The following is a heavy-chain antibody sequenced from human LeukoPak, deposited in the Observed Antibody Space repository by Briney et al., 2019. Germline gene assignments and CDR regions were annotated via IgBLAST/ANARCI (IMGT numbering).Heavy chain of an antibody. V-gene: IGHV4-59*01. CDR3: ARVWLRDAFDI. D-gene: IGHD5-18*01. CDR1: GGSISSYY. Sequence: SETLSLTCTVSGGSISSYYWSWIRQPPGKGLEWIGYIYYSGSTNYNPSLKSRVTISVDTSKNQFSLKLSSVTAADTAVYYCARVWLRDAFDIWGQGTMVTASS. J-gene: IGHJ3*02. CDR2: IYYSGST.